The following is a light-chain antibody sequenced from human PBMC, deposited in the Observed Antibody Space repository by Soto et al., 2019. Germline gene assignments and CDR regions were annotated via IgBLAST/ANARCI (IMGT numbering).Light chain of an antibody. CDR1: QDISNY. CDR2: DTS. CDR3: QQYDNPLLT. V-gene: IGKV1-33*01. Sequence: DIQMTQSPSSLSASVGDRVTITCQASQDISNYLNWYQQKPGKAPKLLISDTSNLKTGVPSRFSGTGSGTDFTFTTSSLQPEDIATYYCQQYDNPLLTFGGGTKVEIK. J-gene: IGKJ4*01.